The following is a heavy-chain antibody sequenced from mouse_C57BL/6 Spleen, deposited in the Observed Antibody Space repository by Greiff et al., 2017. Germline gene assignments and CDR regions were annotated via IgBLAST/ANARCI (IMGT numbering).Heavy chain of an antibody. D-gene: IGHD6-1*01. CDR3: ARSYSQPYYYAMDY. V-gene: IGHV1-80*01. CDR1: GYAFSSYW. J-gene: IGHJ4*01. CDR2: IYPGDGDT. Sequence: VQLQQSGAELVKPGASVKISCKASGYAFSSYWMNWVKQRPGKGLEWIGQIYPGDGDTNYNGKFKGKATLTADKSSSTAYMQLSSLTSEDSAVYFCARSYSQPYYYAMDYWGQGTSVTVSS.